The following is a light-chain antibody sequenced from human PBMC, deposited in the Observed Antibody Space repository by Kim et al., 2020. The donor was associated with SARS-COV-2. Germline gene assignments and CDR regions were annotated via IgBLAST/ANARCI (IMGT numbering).Light chain of an antibody. J-gene: IGLJ3*02. CDR2: RND. CDR3: ATWDDSLSGRV. Sequence: QSVLAQPPSASGTPGQRVTISCSGSSSNIGRNYVFWYQKLPGTAPKLLIFRNDQRPSGVPDRFSGSKSGTSASLAISGLRTEDEGDYYCATWDDSLSGRVFGGGTKVTVL. V-gene: IGLV1-47*01. CDR1: SSNIGRNY.